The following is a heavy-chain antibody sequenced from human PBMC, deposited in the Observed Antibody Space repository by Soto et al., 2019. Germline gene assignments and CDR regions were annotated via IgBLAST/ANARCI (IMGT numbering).Heavy chain of an antibody. CDR3: ARVRYYYDSSVMFDP. CDR1: GFTFSSYS. J-gene: IGHJ5*02. Sequence: GGSLRLSCAASGFTFSSYSMNWVRQAPGKGLEWVSSISSSSSYIYYADSVKGRFTISRDNAKNSLYLQMNSLRAEDTAVYYCARVRYYYDSSVMFDPWGQGTLVTVSS. D-gene: IGHD3-22*01. V-gene: IGHV3-21*01. CDR2: ISSSSSYI.